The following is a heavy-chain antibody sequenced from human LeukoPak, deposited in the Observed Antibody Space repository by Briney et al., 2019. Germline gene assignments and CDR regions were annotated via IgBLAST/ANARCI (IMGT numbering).Heavy chain of an antibody. CDR3: AKALIAAAGTQTGEYFQH. D-gene: IGHD6-13*01. CDR2: ISWNSGSI. V-gene: IGHV3-9*01. J-gene: IGHJ1*01. CDR1: GFTFDDYA. Sequence: GRSLRLSCAASGFTFDDYAMHWVRQAPGKGLEWVSGISWNSGSIGYADSVKGRFTISRDNAKNSLYLQMNSLRAEDTAVYYCAKALIAAAGTQTGEYFQHWGQGTLVTVSS.